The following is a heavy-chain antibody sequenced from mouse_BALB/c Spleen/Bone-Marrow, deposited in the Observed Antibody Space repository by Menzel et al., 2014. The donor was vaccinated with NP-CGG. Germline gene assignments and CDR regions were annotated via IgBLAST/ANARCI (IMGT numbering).Heavy chain of an antibody. CDR2: IRNKANGYTT. CDR3: ASLLTFYAMDY. Sequence: VQLKDSGGGLVQPGGSLRLSCATSGFTFTDYFMTWVRQPPGKALGWLGFIRNKANGYTTDYSASVKGRFTISRDNSQSILYLQMNTLRAEDSATYYCASLLTFYAMDYWGQGTSDTVSS. D-gene: IGHD4-1*01. J-gene: IGHJ4*01. CDR1: GFTFTDYF. V-gene: IGHV7-3*02.